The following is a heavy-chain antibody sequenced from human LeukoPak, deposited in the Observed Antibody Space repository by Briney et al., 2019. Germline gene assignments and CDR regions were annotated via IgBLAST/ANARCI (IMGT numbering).Heavy chain of an antibody. V-gene: IGHV3-7*01. D-gene: IGHD5-12*01. Sequence: GGSLRLSCAASGFTFSSYWMNWVRQAPGKGLEWVANIKKDGSEEFYVDSVKGRFTISRDNAKNSLYLQMNSLRAEDTAVYYCARSDKWLRLLPFYDYWGQGTLVTVSS. CDR1: GFTFSSYW. CDR2: IKKDGSEE. CDR3: ARSDKWLRLLPFYDY. J-gene: IGHJ4*02.